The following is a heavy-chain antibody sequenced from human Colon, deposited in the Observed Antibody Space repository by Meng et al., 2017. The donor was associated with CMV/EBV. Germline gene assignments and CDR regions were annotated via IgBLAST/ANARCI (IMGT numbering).Heavy chain of an antibody. CDR3: ARAPPIYFVDY. CDR2: ISFDGSNK. V-gene: IGHV3-30*04. Sequence: GGSLRLSCAASGFPFSSCAMHWVRQAPGKGLEWVALISFDGSNKYYADSVKGRFTISRDNSKNTLYLQMTSLRTEDTAVYYCARAPPIYFVDYWGQGTLVTVSS. J-gene: IGHJ4*02. CDR1: GFPFSSCA. D-gene: IGHD2/OR15-2a*01.